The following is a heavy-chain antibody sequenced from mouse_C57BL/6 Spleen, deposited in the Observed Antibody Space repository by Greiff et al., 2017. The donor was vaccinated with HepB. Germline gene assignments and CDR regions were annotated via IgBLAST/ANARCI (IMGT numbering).Heavy chain of an antibody. CDR3: ARWGGNYVAWFAY. V-gene: IGHV1-50*01. D-gene: IGHD2-1*01. CDR2: IDPSDSYT. Sequence: VQLQQPGAELVKPGASVKLSCKASGYTFTSYWMQWVKQRPGQGLEWIGEIDPSDSYTNYNQKFKGKATLTVDTSSSTAYMQLSSLTSEDSAVYYCARWGGNYVAWFAYWGQGTLVTVSA. CDR1: GYTFTSYW. J-gene: IGHJ3*01.